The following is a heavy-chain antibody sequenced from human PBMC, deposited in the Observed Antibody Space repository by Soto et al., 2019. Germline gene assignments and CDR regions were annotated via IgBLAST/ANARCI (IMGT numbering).Heavy chain of an antibody. CDR1: GYTFTSYG. V-gene: IGHV1-69*13. Sequence: SVKVSCKASGYTFTSYGISWVRQAPGQGLEWMGGIIPIFDTANYAQKFQGRVTITADESTSTAYMELSSLRSEDTAVYYCARHDCISTSCYYYYYYSMDVWGQGTTVTVSS. CDR2: IIPIFDTA. CDR3: ARHDCISTSCYYYYYYSMDV. J-gene: IGHJ6*02. D-gene: IGHD2-2*01.